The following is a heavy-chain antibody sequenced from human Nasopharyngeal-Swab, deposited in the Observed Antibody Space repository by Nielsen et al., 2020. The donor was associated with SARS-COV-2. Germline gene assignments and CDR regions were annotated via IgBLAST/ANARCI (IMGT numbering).Heavy chain of an antibody. CDR3: ARESLPSYYDDSRGYAGYAFDI. CDR2: IIPIYGTT. CDR1: GDTFNNNA. D-gene: IGHD3-22*01. Sequence: SVKVSCKASGDTFNNNAISWVRQAPGQGLEWMGGIIPIYGTTNRAQKFQGRLTFTADDTTNTAYMELSSLRSEDTAVYYCARESLPSYYDDSRGYAGYAFDIWGQGTMVTVSS. V-gene: IGHV1-69*13. J-gene: IGHJ3*02.